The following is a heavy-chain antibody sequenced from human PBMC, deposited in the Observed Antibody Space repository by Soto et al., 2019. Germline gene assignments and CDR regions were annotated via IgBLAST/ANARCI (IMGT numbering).Heavy chain of an antibody. D-gene: IGHD6-13*01. Sequence: GGSLRLSCTASGFPFSAYDMSWVRQAPGKGLEWVSIIANSGSTTYYADSVKGRFTISRDNSKNTLYLQMNSLRAEDTAIYFCAKAGSSSWSYFDYWGQGTLVTVSS. V-gene: IGHV3-23*01. CDR1: GFPFSAYD. CDR2: IANSGSTT. J-gene: IGHJ4*02. CDR3: AKAGSSSWSYFDY.